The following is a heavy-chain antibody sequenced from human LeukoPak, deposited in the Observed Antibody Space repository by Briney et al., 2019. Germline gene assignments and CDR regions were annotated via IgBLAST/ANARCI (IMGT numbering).Heavy chain of an antibody. CDR2: IDVRGDSI. J-gene: IGHJ6*03. CDR3: AREDNVWNLLYNYYMDV. Sequence: GGSLRLSCAASGFIFSDYYMTWIRQAPGKGLEWVAHIDVRGDSILYADSVKGRFTISRDSAKNSLYLRMNSLRVEDTAVYYCAREDNVWNLLYNYYMDVWGKGTTVTVSS. CDR1: GFIFSDYY. V-gene: IGHV3-11*01. D-gene: IGHD1-1*01.